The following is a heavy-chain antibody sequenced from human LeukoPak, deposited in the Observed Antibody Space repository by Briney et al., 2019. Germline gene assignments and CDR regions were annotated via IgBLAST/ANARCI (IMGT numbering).Heavy chain of an antibody. CDR3: ARELGGLELRLRTYYMDV. CDR1: GGSISNYY. V-gene: IGHV4-4*07. J-gene: IGHJ6*03. CDR2: IYTSGST. D-gene: IGHD1-7*01. Sequence: PSETLSLTCTVSGGSISNYYWSWIRQPAGKGLEWIGRIYTSGSTNYNPSLMSRVTMSVDTSKSQFSLKLSSVTAADTAIYYCARELGGLELRLRTYYMDVWGKGTTVTVSS.